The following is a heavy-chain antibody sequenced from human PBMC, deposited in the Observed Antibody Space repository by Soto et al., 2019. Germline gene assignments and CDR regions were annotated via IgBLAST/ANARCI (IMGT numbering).Heavy chain of an antibody. Sequence: GGSLRLSCTASGFTFGDYAISWFRQAPGKGLEWVGFIRSKAYGGTTEYAASVKGRFTISRDDSKSIAYLQMNSLKTEDTAVYYCTREPELRRYDFWSGYYGPSFDYWGQGTLVTVSS. CDR1: GFTFGDYA. J-gene: IGHJ4*02. CDR3: TREPELRRYDFWSGYYGPSFDY. V-gene: IGHV3-49*03. CDR2: IRSKAYGGTT. D-gene: IGHD3-3*01.